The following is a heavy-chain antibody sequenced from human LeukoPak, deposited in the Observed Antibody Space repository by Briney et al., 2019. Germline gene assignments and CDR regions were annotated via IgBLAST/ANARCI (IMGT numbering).Heavy chain of an antibody. V-gene: IGHV3-49*04. D-gene: IGHD4-23*01. J-gene: IGHJ4*02. CDR2: IRSKAYGGTT. CDR1: GFTFGDYA. CDR3: TRDTTVAKAGDY. Sequence: GRSLRLSCTASGFTFGDYAMSWVRQAPGKGLEWVGFIRSKAYGGTTEYAASVKGRFTISRDDSKSIAYLRMNSLKTEDTAVYYCTRDTTVAKAGDYWGQGTLVTVSS.